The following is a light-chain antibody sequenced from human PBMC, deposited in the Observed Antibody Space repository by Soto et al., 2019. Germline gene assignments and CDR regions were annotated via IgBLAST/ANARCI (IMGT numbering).Light chain of an antibody. V-gene: IGKV3-15*01. Sequence: EIEMTQSPATLSVSPGERATLSCRASQSVSSNLAWYQQKPGQTPRLLVYGASTRATGVPVRFSGSGSGTEFNRTISSLQSEDFAVYYCQQYNDWPPLTFGGGTKVEIK. J-gene: IGKJ4*01. CDR1: QSVSSN. CDR3: QQYNDWPPLT. CDR2: GAS.